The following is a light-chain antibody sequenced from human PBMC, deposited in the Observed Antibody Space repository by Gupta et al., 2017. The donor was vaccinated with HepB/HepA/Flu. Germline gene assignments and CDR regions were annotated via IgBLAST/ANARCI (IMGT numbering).Light chain of an antibody. V-gene: IGKV1-12*01. Sequence: IQMTQSPSSVSASIGDRVTISCRASHDISGSLAWYKQIPGEVPKLLIYGTSRLQNGVPSRFSGRGSGTEFTLTISGLQPEDFATYYCQQSKSFPWTFGQGTKVDI. CDR2: GTS. CDR3: QQSKSFPWT. J-gene: IGKJ1*01. CDR1: HDISGS.